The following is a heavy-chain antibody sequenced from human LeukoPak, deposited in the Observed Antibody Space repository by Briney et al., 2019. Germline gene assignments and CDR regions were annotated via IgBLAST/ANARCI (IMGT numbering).Heavy chain of an antibody. D-gene: IGHD3-22*01. Sequence: GGSLRLSCAASGFTFSSYSMNWVRQAPGKGLEWVSSISSSSSYIYYADSVKGRFTISRDNAKNSLYLQMNSLRADDTAVYYCATKGSSGFLDYWGQGTLVIVSS. J-gene: IGHJ4*02. CDR2: ISSSSSYI. CDR3: ATKGSSGFLDY. V-gene: IGHV3-21*04. CDR1: GFTFSSYS.